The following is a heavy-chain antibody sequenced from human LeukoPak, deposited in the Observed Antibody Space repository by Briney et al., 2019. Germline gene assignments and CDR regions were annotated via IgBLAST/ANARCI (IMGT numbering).Heavy chain of an antibody. Sequence: SETLSLTCTVSGGSISSSSYYWGWIRQPPGKGLEWIGEINHSGSTNYNPSLKSRVTISVDTSKNQFSLKLSSVTAADTAVYYCARQYIVVVPAAMPEDYWGQGTLVTVSS. V-gene: IGHV4-39*01. CDR3: ARQYIVVVPAAMPEDY. CDR1: GGSISSSSYY. J-gene: IGHJ4*02. D-gene: IGHD2-2*01. CDR2: INHSGST.